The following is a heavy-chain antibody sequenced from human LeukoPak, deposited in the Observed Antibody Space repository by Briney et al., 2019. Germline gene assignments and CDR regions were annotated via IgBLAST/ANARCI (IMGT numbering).Heavy chain of an antibody. J-gene: IGHJ4*02. CDR2: MFYSGST. CDR3: ASCDSSGYYYFGY. V-gene: IGHV4-39*07. CDR1: GGSISSSTNW. Sequence: PSETLSLTCTVSGGSISSSTNWWGWIRQPPGKGLEWIGSMFYSGSTYYNPSLKSRVTISVDTSKNQFSLKLSSVTAADTAVYYCASCDSSGYYYFGYWGQGTLVTVSS. D-gene: IGHD3-22*01.